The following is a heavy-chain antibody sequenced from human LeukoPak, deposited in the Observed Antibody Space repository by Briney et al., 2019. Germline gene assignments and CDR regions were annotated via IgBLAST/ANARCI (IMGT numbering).Heavy chain of an antibody. CDR3: ARDSLAAAGSFDP. CDR1: GFTFSSYA. J-gene: IGHJ5*02. D-gene: IGHD6-13*01. V-gene: IGHV3-30-3*01. CDR2: ISYDGSNK. Sequence: GRSLRLSCAASGFTFSSYAMHWVRQAPGKGLEWVAVISYDGSNKYYADSVKGRFTISRDNSKNTLYLQMNSLGAEDTAVYYCARDSLAAAGSFDPWGQGTLVTVSS.